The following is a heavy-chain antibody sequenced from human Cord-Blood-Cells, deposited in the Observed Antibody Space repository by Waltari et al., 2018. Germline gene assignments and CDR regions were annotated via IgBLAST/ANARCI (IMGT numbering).Heavy chain of an antibody. CDR3: ARDFQRYGIVGATGAFDI. Sequence: QVQLQESGPGLVKPSETLSLTCTVSGGPISSYNWRWIPQPPGKGLEGIGYIYYSGSTNYNPSLKSRVTISVDTSKNQFSLKLSSVTAADTAVYYCARDFQRYGIVGATGAFDIWGQGTMVTVSS. D-gene: IGHD1-26*01. J-gene: IGHJ3*02. CDR1: GGPISSYN. CDR2: IYYSGST. V-gene: IGHV4-59*01.